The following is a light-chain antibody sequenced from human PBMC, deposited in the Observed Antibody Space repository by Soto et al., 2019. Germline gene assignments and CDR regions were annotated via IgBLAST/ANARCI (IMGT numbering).Light chain of an antibody. CDR3: VSYTTSASYV. CDR1: SSDVGNYIF. J-gene: IGLJ1*01. CDR2: DIN. Sequence: QSALTQPASVSGSPGQSITISCTGTSSDVGNYIFVSWYRQHPGKAPKLMIYDINNRPSGVSNRFSGSKSGNTASLTISGLQAEDVADYYCVSYTTSASYVFGTGTKLTVL. V-gene: IGLV2-14*01.